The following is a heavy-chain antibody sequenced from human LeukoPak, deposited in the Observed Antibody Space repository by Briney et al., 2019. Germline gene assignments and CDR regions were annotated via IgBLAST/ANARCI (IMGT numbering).Heavy chain of an antibody. CDR1: GFTFSSYG. CDR3: ARDQGAYYYYGMDV. Sequence: PGRSLRLSCAASGFTFSSYGMHWVRQAPGKGLEWVAVIWYDGSNKYYADSVKGRFTISRDNSKNTLYLQMNSLRAEDAAAYYCARDQGAYYYYGMDVWGQGTTVTVSS. J-gene: IGHJ6*02. V-gene: IGHV3-33*01. CDR2: IWYDGSNK.